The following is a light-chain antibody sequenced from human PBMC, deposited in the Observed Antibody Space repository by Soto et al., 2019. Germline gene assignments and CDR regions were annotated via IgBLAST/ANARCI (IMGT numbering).Light chain of an antibody. Sequence: DIQITQTSSTLSASVGDRVTITCRASQDISNYLAWYQQKPGKAPKLLIYKASSLESGVPSRFSGSGSGTDFTLTISSLQPEDFATYYCLQSYRTPLTFGGGTKGDIK. CDR2: KAS. CDR3: LQSYRTPLT. CDR1: QDISNY. J-gene: IGKJ4*01. V-gene: IGKV1-39*01.